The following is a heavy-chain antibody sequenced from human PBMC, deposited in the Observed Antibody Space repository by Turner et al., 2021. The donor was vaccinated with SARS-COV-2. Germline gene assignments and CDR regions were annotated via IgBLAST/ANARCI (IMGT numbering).Heavy chain of an antibody. Sequence: EVQLVESGGGLVQPGGSLRLSCAASGFTVSRNYMSWVRQAPGKGLGLVSVIYSGGSTYYADSVKGRFTISRDNSKNTLYLQMNSLRAEDTAVYYCARGNSSGWSYYFDYWGQGTLVTVSS. V-gene: IGHV3-66*01. D-gene: IGHD6-19*01. J-gene: IGHJ4*02. CDR2: IYSGGST. CDR1: GFTVSRNY. CDR3: ARGNSSGWSYYFDY.